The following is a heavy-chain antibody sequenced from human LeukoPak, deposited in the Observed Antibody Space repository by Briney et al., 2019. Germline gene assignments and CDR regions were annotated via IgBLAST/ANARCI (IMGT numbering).Heavy chain of an antibody. V-gene: IGHV4-39*01. CDR2: IYYSGTT. J-gene: IGHJ5*02. Sequence: KPSETLSLTCTVSGGSFSTNNYYWGWVRQSPGKGLEWIVSIYYSGTTYYNPSLKSPVTISVDTSKNQISLKLNSVTAADTGLYYCARHELTGFSSAHWFDPWGQGTLVTVSS. CDR1: GGSFSTNNYY. D-gene: IGHD6-25*01. CDR3: ARHELTGFSSAHWFDP.